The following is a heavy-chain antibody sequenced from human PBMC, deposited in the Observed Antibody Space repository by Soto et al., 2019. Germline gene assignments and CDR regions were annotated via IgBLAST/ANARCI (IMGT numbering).Heavy chain of an antibody. D-gene: IGHD3-22*01. Sequence: SETLSLTCTVSGGSVSSSSYYWGWVRQPPGKGLEWIGSIYYSGSAYYNPSLESRVTISVDKSKNQFSLKLSSVTTADTAVYYCARKYYYDSSGYYYEPPVAFDIWGQGTMVTVSS. J-gene: IGHJ3*02. CDR1: GGSVSSSSYY. CDR3: ARKYYYDSSGYYYEPPVAFDI. CDR2: IYYSGSA. V-gene: IGHV4-39*07.